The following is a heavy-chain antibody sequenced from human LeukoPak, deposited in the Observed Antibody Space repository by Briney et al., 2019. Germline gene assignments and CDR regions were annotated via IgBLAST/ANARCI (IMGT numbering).Heavy chain of an antibody. D-gene: IGHD3-10*01. CDR3: ARDFYGSGISFDY. CDR1: GGSISSSSYY. Sequence: SETLSLTCTVSGGSISSSSYYWGWIRQPPGKGLEWIGSIYYSGSTYYNPSLKSRVTISVDTSKNQFSLKLSSVTAADTALYYCARDFYGSGISFDYWGQGTLVTVSS. CDR2: IYYSGST. J-gene: IGHJ4*02. V-gene: IGHV4-39*07.